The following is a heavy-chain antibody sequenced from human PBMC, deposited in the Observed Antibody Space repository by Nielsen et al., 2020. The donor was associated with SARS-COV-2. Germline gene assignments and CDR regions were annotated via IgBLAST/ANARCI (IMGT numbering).Heavy chain of an antibody. J-gene: IGHJ4*02. CDR2: IKQDGSEK. V-gene: IGHV3-7*03. CDR1: GFTFSSYW. Sequence: GGSLRLSCAASGFTFSSYWMSWVRQAPGKGLEWVANIKQDGSEKYYVDSVKGRFTISRDNAKNSLNLQMNSLRAEDTAVYYCARARVRITIFGVVIVPYYFDYWGQGTLVTVSS. D-gene: IGHD3-3*01. CDR3: ARARVRITIFGVVIVPYYFDY.